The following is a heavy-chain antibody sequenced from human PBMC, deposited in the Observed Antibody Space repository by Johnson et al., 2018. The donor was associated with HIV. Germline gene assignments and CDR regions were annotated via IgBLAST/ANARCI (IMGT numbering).Heavy chain of an antibody. V-gene: IGHV3-30*04. CDR3: ARDILEYSSSVPDAFDI. D-gene: IGHD6-6*01. Sequence: QVQLVESGGGVVQPGRSLRLSCAASGFTFSSYAMHWVRQAPGKGLEWVAVISYVGSNKYYADSVKGRFPITRDNSKNTLYLQMNSLRAEDTAVYYCARDILEYSSSVPDAFDIWGQGTMVTVSS. J-gene: IGHJ3*02. CDR2: ISYVGSNK. CDR1: GFTFSSYA.